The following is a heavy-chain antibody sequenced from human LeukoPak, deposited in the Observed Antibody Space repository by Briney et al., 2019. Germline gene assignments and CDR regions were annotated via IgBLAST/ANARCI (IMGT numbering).Heavy chain of an antibody. CDR2: IYYNGST. CDR1: GGSISSHYY. D-gene: IGHD3-10*01. Sequence: SETLSLTCTVSGGSISSHYYWIWIRQPPGKGLEWIGSIYYNGSTYYNPSLKSRVTISVDTSKNQFSLKLSSLTAAETAVYYCARQYGSGSAYTPVVDLWGQGTLVTVSS. J-gene: IGHJ4*02. V-gene: IGHV4-39*01. CDR3: ARQYGSGSAYTPVVDL.